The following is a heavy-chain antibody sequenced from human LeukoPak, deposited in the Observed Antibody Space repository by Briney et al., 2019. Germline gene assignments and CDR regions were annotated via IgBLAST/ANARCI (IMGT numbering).Heavy chain of an antibody. CDR3: AREPDYGGNSGLDY. CDR1: GFTFSSYG. Sequence: GGSLRLSCAASGFTFSSYGMHWVRQAPGKGLEWVSVIYSGGSTYYADSVKGRFTISRDNSKNTLYLQMNSLRAEDTAVYYCAREPDYGGNSGLDYWGQGTLVTVSS. J-gene: IGHJ4*02. CDR2: IYSGGST. D-gene: IGHD4-17*01. V-gene: IGHV3-66*01.